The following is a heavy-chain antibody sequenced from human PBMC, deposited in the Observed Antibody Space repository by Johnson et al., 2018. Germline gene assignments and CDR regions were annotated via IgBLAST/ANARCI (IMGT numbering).Heavy chain of an antibody. J-gene: IGHJ1*01. Sequence: VQLVESGGGLVKPGGSLRLSCAASGFTFSSYAMSWVRQAPGKGLEWVSAISGSGGSTYYADSVKGRFTISRDNSKNTLYLQMNSLRAEDTAVYYCAISLGDCSSTSCPGVPFQHWVQGTLVTVVS. V-gene: IGHV3-23*04. CDR2: ISGSGGST. D-gene: IGHD2-2*01. CDR1: GFTFSSYA. CDR3: AISLGDCSSTSCPGVPFQH.